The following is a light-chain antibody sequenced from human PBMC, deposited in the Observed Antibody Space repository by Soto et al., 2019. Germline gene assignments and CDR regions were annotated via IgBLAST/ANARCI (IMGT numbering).Light chain of an antibody. CDR1: QSVSSNY. CDR2: GAS. J-gene: IGKJ1*01. CDR3: HQYGSSPPT. V-gene: IGKV3-20*01. Sequence: EIVLTQSPGTLSLSPGERATLSCRASQSVSSNYLAWYQQILGQAPRLLIYGASSRATGIPDRLSGSGSGTDFTLTITRLEPDDFAVYFCHQYGSSPPTFGQGTKVEIK.